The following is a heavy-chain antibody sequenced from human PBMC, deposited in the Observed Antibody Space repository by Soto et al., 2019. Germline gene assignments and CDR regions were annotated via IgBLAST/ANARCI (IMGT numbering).Heavy chain of an antibody. CDR1: GGSISSGDYY. CDR3: ARVRDCSGGSCYSHFDY. J-gene: IGHJ4*02. V-gene: IGHV4-30-4*01. Sequence: QVQLQESGPGLVKPSQTLSLTCTVSGGSISSGDYYWSWIRQPPGKGLEWIGYIYYSGSTYYNPSLKSRVTLSVDTSKNQFSLKLSSVTAADTAVYYCARVRDCSGGSCYSHFDYWGQGTLVTVSS. CDR2: IYYSGST. D-gene: IGHD2-15*01.